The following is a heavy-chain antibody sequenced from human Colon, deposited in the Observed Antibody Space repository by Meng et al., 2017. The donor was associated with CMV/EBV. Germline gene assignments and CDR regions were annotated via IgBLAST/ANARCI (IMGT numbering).Heavy chain of an antibody. V-gene: IGHV3-21*06. J-gene: IGHJ4*02. Sequence: CAASGFRLSGYSMNWVRQAPGKGLEWVSSISSNFDYRHYADSVKGRFTISRDNANNSLFLQMNSLRAEDTAVYYCARDDSAAGNAFDIWGQGTLVTVSS. CDR2: ISSNFDYR. CDR1: GFRLSGYS. CDR3: ARDDSAAGNAFDI. D-gene: IGHD2-21*01.